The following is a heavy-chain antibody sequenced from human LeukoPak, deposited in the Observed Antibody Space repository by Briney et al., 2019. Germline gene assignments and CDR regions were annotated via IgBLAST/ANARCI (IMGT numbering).Heavy chain of an antibody. CDR3: ARDLGHYYYDSSGYYPRYFDY. Sequence: SVKVSCKASGGTFSSYAISWVRQAPGQGLEWMGGIIPIFGTANYAQKFQGRVTITADESTSTAYMELSSLRSEDTAVYYCARDLGHYYYDSSGYYPRYFDYWGRGTLVTVSS. D-gene: IGHD3-22*01. CDR2: IIPIFGTA. V-gene: IGHV1-69*13. J-gene: IGHJ4*02. CDR1: GGTFSSYA.